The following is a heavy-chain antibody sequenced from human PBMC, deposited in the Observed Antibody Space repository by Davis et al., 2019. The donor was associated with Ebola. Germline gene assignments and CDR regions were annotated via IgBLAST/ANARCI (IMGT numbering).Heavy chain of an antibody. J-gene: IGHJ6*02. CDR2: IYSGGST. D-gene: IGHD4-17*01. V-gene: IGHV3-66*01. CDR1: GFTVSSNY. CDR3: ARDYGDYYYGMDV. Sequence: GGSLRLSCVASGFTVSSNYMSWVRQAPGKGLEWVSVIYSGGSTYYANSVKGRFTISRDNSKNTLYLQMNSLRAEDTAVYYCARDYGDYYYGMDVWGQGTTVTVSS.